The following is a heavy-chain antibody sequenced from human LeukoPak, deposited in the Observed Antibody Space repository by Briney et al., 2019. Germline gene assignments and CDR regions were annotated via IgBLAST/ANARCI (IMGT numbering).Heavy chain of an antibody. CDR1: GGTFSSYA. V-gene: IGHV1-69*06. CDR2: IIPIFGTA. J-gene: IGHJ5*02. D-gene: IGHD3-10*01. Sequence: SVKVSCKASGGTFSSYAISWVRQAPGQGLEWMGGIIPIFGTANYAQKFQGRVTITADKSTSTAYMELSSLRSEDTAVYYCARDIYGVSGNLHWFDPWGQGTPVTVSS. CDR3: ARDIYGVSGNLHWFDP.